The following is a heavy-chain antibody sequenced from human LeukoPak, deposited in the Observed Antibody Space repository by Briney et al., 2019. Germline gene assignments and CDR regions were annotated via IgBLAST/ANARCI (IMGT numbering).Heavy chain of an antibody. D-gene: IGHD3-22*01. CDR1: GFTFSSYG. J-gene: IGHJ4*02. CDR2: ISYDGSNK. Sequence: GGSLRLSCAASGFTFSSYGMHWVRQAPGKGLEWVAVISYDGSNKYYADSVKGRFTISRDNSKNTLYLQMNSLRAEDTAVYYCAKVPNSSGYSPNDYWGQGTLVTVSS. V-gene: IGHV3-30*18. CDR3: AKVPNSSGYSPNDY.